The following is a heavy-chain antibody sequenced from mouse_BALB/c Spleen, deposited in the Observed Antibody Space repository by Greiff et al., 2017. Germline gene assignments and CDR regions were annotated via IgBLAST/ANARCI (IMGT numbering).Heavy chain of an antibody. CDR3: ASHPYFDY. J-gene: IGHJ2*01. V-gene: IGHV5-17*02. CDR2: ISSGSSTI. Sequence: DVMLVESGGGLVQPGGSLKLSCAASGFTFSSYTMSWVRQTPEKRLEWVAYISSGSSTIYYADTVKGRFTISRDNPKNTLFLQMTSLRSEDTAMYYCASHPYFDYWGQGTTLTVSS. CDR1: GFTFSSYT.